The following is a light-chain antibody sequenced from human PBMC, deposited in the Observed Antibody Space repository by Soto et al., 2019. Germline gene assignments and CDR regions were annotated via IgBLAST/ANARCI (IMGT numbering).Light chain of an antibody. J-gene: IGLJ3*02. V-gene: IGLV2-14*01. Sequence: QSVLTQPASVSGSPGQSITISCTGTSSDVGGYNYVSWYQQHPGKAPKLMIYEVSNRPSGVSNRFSGSKSGNTASLTISGLQAEDEADYYCSSYTSDNTWVFGGGTKLTVL. CDR3: SSYTSDNTWV. CDR2: EVS. CDR1: SSDVGGYNY.